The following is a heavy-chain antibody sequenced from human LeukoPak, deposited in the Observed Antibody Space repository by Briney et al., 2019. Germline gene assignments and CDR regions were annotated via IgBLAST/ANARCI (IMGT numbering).Heavy chain of an antibody. CDR1: GGSISSYY. CDR3: ARGSYSSGWYRGLGYYYYGMDV. D-gene: IGHD6-19*01. J-gene: IGHJ6*02. V-gene: IGHV4-59*01. CDR2: IYYSGST. Sequence: SETLSLTCTVSGGSISSYYWSWIRQPPGKGLEWIGYIYYSGSTNYNPSLKSRVTISVDTSKNQFSLKLSSVTAADTAVYYCARGSYSSGWYRGLGYYYYGMDVWGQGTTVTVSS.